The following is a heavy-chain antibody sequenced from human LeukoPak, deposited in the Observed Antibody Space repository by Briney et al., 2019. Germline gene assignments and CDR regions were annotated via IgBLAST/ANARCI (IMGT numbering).Heavy chain of an antibody. D-gene: IGHD1-26*01. V-gene: IGHV3-30-3*01. CDR1: GFTFSSYA. Sequence: PGRSLRLSCAASGFTFSSYAMHWVRQAPGKGLEWVAVISYDGSNKYYADSVKGRFTISRDNSKNTLYLQMNSLRAEDTAVYYCARSVGYGEPVWGQGTMVTVSS. CDR3: ARSVGYGEPV. CDR2: ISYDGSNK. J-gene: IGHJ3*01.